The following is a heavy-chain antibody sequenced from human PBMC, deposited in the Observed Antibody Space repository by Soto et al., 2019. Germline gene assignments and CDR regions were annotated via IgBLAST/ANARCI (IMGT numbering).Heavy chain of an antibody. CDR1: GVSISNTSYY. J-gene: IGHJ5*02. V-gene: IGHV4-39*01. CDR3: ARHGSS. Sequence: QLQLQESGPGLVKPSETLSLTCFVSGVSISNTSYYWGWIRQPPGKGLEWVGTIYFSGRTFYNPSLKSRLTISVDTSKNQFSLRLSSVTAADTAVYYCARHGSSWGQGTLVTMSS. CDR2: IYFSGRT.